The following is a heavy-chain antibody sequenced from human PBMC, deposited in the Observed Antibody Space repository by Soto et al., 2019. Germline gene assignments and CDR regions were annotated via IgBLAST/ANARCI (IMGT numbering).Heavy chain of an antibody. J-gene: IGHJ4*02. V-gene: IGHV3-33*01. CDR3: ARDGGSHGPSYFDS. Sequence: VQLVESGEGVVQPGTSLRLSCVASGSTFRNYGMHWVRQAPGKGPQWVAVIWYDGSNKSYGESVKGRFTISRDNSKNTLYLDINSLRAEDTAVYYCARDGGSHGPSYFDSWGQGSLVIVSS. CDR1: GSTFRNYG. CDR2: IWYDGSNK. D-gene: IGHD3-16*01.